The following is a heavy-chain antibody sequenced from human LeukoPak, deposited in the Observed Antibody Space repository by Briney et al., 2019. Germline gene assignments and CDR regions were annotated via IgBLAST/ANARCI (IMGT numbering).Heavy chain of an antibody. CDR1: GGSISSYY. V-gene: IGHV4-59*01. Sequence: SETLSLTCTVSGGSISSYYWSWIRQPPGRGLEWIGYIYYSGSTNYNPSLKSRVTISVDTSKNQFSLKLSSVTAADTAVYYCARVSVDYYMDVWGKGTMVTVSS. CDR2: IYYSGST. CDR3: ARVSVDYYMDV. J-gene: IGHJ6*03.